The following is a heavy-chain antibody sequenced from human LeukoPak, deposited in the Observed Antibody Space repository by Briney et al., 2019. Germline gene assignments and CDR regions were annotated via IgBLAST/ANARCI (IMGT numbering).Heavy chain of an antibody. Sequence: SGPALVKPTETLTLTCTFSGFSLSTSGVGVGWIRQPPGKALEWLALIYWDDDKRYSPSLKSRLTITKDTSKNQVVLTMTNMDPVDTATYYCAHTRTKWLRFSPFDYWGQGTLVTVSS. D-gene: IGHD5-12*01. CDR1: GFSLSTSGVG. J-gene: IGHJ4*02. CDR3: AHTRTKWLRFSPFDY. CDR2: IYWDDDK. V-gene: IGHV2-5*02.